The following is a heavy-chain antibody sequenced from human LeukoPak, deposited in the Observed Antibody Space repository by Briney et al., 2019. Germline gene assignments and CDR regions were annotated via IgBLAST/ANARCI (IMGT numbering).Heavy chain of an antibody. J-gene: IGHJ5*02. D-gene: IGHD3-3*01. V-gene: IGHV3-7*01. CDR1: GFTFSTSW. CDR3: ARFRTLGA. CDR2: IKEDGSDK. Sequence: GSLILSCASSGFTFSTSWMSWVRQAPGKGLEWVASIKEDGSDKYYVDSVKGRFTISRDNAKNSLYLQMSSLRAEDAAVYYCARFRTLGAWGQGTLVTVSS.